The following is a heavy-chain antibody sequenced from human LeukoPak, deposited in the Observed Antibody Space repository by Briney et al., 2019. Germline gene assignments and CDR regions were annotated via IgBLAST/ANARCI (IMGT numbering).Heavy chain of an antibody. J-gene: IGHJ3*02. V-gene: IGHV4-59*12. Sequence: SETLSLTCTVSGGSISSYYWSWIRQPPGKGLEWIEYIYHSGSTYYNPSLKSRVTISVDRSKNQFSLKLSSVTAADTAVYYCARAVRLGYCSGGSCYPDAFDIWGQGTMVTVSS. CDR1: GGSISSYY. CDR3: ARAVRLGYCSGGSCYPDAFDI. D-gene: IGHD2-15*01. CDR2: IYHSGST.